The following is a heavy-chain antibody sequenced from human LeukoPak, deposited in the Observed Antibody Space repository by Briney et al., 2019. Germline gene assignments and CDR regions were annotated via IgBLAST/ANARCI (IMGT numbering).Heavy chain of an antibody. D-gene: IGHD2-21*01. V-gene: IGHV3-33*01. CDR2: IWYDGSNK. J-gene: IGHJ6*02. Sequence: GGSLRLSCAAPGFTFSSYGMHWVRQAPGKGLEWVAVIWYDGSNKYYADSVKGRFTFSRDNSKNTLYLQMNSLRAEDTAVYYCARGPSQFHYGMDVWGQGTTVTVSS. CDR3: ARGPSQFHYGMDV. CDR1: GFTFSSYG.